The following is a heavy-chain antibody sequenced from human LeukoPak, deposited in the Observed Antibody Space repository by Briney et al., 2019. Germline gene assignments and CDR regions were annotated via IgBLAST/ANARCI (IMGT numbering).Heavy chain of an antibody. CDR1: GFTCSSYA. J-gene: IGHJ4*02. CDR2: ISGSGGST. Sequence: GGSLRLSWAASGFTCSSYAMNCVRQAPGKVLEWVSAISGSGGSTYYADSMKGRFTISRDNSKNTLYLQMNSLRAEDTAVYYCAKGIRYFAMVNYFDHWGQGTLVTVSS. CDR3: AKGIRYFAMVNYFDH. D-gene: IGHD3-9*01. V-gene: IGHV3-23*01.